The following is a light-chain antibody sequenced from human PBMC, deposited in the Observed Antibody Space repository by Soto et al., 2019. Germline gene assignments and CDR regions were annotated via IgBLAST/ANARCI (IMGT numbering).Light chain of an antibody. Sequence: EIVLTQSPGTLSLSPGERATLSCRASQSIGLAIAWYQHKPGQAPRLLIFDASQRATGIPARFSGSGSGTDFTLTITTLEPEDFAVYFCQQRANWPPVTFGQGTKVDIK. V-gene: IGKV3-11*01. CDR2: DAS. CDR3: QQRANWPPVT. CDR1: QSIGLA. J-gene: IGKJ1*01.